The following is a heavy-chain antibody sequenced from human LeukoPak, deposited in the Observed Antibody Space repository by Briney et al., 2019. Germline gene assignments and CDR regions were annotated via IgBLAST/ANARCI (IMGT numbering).Heavy chain of an antibody. J-gene: IGHJ4*02. CDR2: IYYSGST. V-gene: IGHV4-59*01. Sequence: SETLSLTCTVSGGSLSSYYWSWIRQPPGKGREWIGHIYYSGSTNYNPSLKSRVTISVDTSKNQFSLKLSSVTAADTAVYYCARGGSGFWSGFIFDYWGQGTLVTVSS. CDR3: ARGGSGFWSGFIFDY. D-gene: IGHD3-3*01. CDR1: GGSLSSYY.